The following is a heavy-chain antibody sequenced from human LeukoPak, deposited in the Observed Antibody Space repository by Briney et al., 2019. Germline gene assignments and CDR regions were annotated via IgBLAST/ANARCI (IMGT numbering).Heavy chain of an antibody. CDR1: GFTFSSYW. J-gene: IGHJ6*02. Sequence: GGSLRLSCAASGFTFSSYWMSWVRQAPGKGLEWVANIKQDGSEKYYVDSVKGRFTISRDNAKNSLYLQMNSLRAEDTAVYYCARRKAYYDILTGYSSYYYYGMDVWGQGTTVTVSS. V-gene: IGHV3-7*03. D-gene: IGHD3-9*01. CDR2: IKQDGSEK. CDR3: ARRKAYYDILTGYSSYYYYGMDV.